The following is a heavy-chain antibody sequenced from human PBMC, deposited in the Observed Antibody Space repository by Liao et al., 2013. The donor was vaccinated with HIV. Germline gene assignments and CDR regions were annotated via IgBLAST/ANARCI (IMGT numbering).Heavy chain of an antibody. CDR3: TSDFLR. Sequence: QLQLQESGPGLVKPSETVVLTCTVSGDSISSSGFYWGWIRQPPGKGLEWIGEIDHTGKTNYHWSLKSRVTLSADRSENQFSLKLTSVTAADTALYFCTSDFLRWGQGTRVTVSS. V-gene: IGHV4-39*07. CDR1: GDSISSSGFY. CDR2: IDHTGKT. D-gene: IGHD3-3*01. J-gene: IGHJ4*02.